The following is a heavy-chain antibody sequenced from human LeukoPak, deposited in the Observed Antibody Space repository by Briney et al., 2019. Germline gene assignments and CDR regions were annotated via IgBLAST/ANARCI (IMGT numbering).Heavy chain of an antibody. V-gene: IGHV3-74*01. J-gene: IGHJ4*02. D-gene: IGHD3-3*01. CDR2: IKGDGIST. CDR1: GFDFSSNW. CDR3: AKDHYWSIDY. Sequence: GGSLRLSCAVSGFDFSSNWMHWVRHAPGQGLVWVSRIKGDGISTNYADSVKGRFTISRDIAKNTLYLQMNGLRAEDTGVYYCAKDHYWSIDYWGRGTLVTVSS.